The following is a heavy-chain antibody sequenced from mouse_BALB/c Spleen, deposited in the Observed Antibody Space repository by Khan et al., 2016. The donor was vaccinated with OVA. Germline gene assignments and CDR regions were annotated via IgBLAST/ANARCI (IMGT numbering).Heavy chain of an antibody. Sequence: QVQLKESGPGLVAPSQSLSINCTVSGFTLISYGVHWVRQSPGKGLEWLGIIWAGGSTNYNSALMARLSISNDNSKSQVFLKMNSVQTDDTAMYYCARDDGSTLDVMDYWGQGTSVTVSS. CDR1: GFTLISYG. CDR3: ARDDGSTLDVMDY. J-gene: IGHJ4*01. D-gene: IGHD1-1*02. CDR2: IWAGGST. V-gene: IGHV2-9*02.